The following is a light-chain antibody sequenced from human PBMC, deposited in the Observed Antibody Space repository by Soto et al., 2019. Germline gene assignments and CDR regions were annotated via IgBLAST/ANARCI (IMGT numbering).Light chain of an antibody. V-gene: IGLV2-23*01. CDR1: SSDVGSYNL. Sequence: QCALTKPAYVYGSPGGSITISCTGTSSDVGSYNLVSWYQQHPGKAPKLMIYEGSKRPSGVSNRFSGSKSGNTASLTISGLQAEDEADYYCCSYAGSSTLYVFGTGTKVTVL. J-gene: IGLJ1*01. CDR3: CSYAGSSTLYV. CDR2: EGS.